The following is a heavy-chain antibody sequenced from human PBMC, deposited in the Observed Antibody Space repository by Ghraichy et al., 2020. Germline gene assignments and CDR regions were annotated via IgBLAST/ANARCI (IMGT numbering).Heavy chain of an antibody. Sequence: SETLSLTCTVSGGSITGYYWSWIRQSPGRGLEWIGYIYYTGVTTLYRTSLRSRVTISVDTSMNQFSLWLTSVTAADTAVYYCTSHDVGAVIARGMGVWGQGLAVTVSS. CDR2: IYYTGVTT. CDR1: GGSITGYY. V-gene: IGHV4-59*08. D-gene: IGHD3-10*01. CDR3: TSHDVGAVIARGMGV. J-gene: IGHJ6*02.